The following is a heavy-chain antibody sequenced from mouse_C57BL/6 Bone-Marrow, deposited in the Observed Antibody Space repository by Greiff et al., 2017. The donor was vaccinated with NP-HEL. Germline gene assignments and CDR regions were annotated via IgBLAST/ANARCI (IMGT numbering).Heavy chain of an antibody. V-gene: IGHV7-3*01. J-gene: IGHJ2*01. CDR1: GFTFTDYY. D-gene: IGHD1-1*01. CDR2: IRNKANGYTT. CDR3: ARLYGSSRYYFDY. Sequence: DVKLVESGGGLVQPGGSLSLSCAASGFTFTDYYMSWVRQPPGKALEWLGFIRNKANGYTTEYSASVKGRFTISRDNSQSILYLQMNALRAEDSATYYCARLYGSSRYYFDYWGQGTTLTVSS.